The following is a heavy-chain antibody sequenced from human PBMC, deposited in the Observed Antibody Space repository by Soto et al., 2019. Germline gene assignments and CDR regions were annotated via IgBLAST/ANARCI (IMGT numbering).Heavy chain of an antibody. V-gene: IGHV1-18*01. CDR3: ARAFRTAVAGTGIAFDI. Sequence: QVQLVQSGAEVKKPGASVKVSCKASGYTFTSYGISWVRQAPGQGPAWMGWISAYNGNTNYAQKLQGRVTMTTDTSTSTADMELRSLRSDDTAVYYCARAFRTAVAGTGIAFDIWGQGTMVTVSS. D-gene: IGHD6-19*01. CDR2: ISAYNGNT. CDR1: GYTFTSYG. J-gene: IGHJ3*02.